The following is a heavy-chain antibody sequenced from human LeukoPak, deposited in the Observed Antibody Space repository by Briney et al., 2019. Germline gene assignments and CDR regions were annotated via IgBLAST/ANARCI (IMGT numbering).Heavy chain of an antibody. V-gene: IGHV4-59*01. D-gene: IGHD6-13*01. CDR2: IYYSGST. CDR3: ASRIIAAAGHFDY. J-gene: IGHJ4*02. CDR1: GGSISSYY. Sequence: PSETLSLTCTVSGGSISSYYWSWIRQPQGKGLERIGYIYYSGSTNYNPSLKSRVTISVDTSKNQFSLKLSSVTAADTAVYYCASRIIAAAGHFDYWGQGTLVTVSS.